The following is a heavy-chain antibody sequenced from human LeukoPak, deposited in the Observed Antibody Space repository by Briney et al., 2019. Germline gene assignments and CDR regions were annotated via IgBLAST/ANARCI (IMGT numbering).Heavy chain of an antibody. Sequence: GASVKVSCKASGYTFSSNGISWVRQAPGQGLEWMGWINPNSGGTNYAQKFQGRVTMTRDMSISTAYMELSRLRSDDTAVYYCARGKKGGYCSGGSCYFFDYWGQGTLVTVSS. V-gene: IGHV1-2*02. D-gene: IGHD2-15*01. CDR2: INPNSGGT. J-gene: IGHJ4*02. CDR3: ARGKKGGYCSGGSCYFFDY. CDR1: GYTFSSNG.